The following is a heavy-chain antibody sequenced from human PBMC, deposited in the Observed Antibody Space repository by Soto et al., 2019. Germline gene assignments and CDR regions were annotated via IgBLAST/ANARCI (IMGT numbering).Heavy chain of an antibody. CDR1: GFMFSSYG. Sequence: GGSLRLSCAASGFMFSSYGMHWVRQAPGKGLEWVAVIWYDGSDKYYADSVKGRFTISRDNSKNTLYLQMNSLRAEDTAVYYCARDRYYGSGSYSLCYGMDVWGQGTTVTVSS. CDR3: ARDRYYGSGSYSLCYGMDV. V-gene: IGHV3-33*01. CDR2: IWYDGSDK. D-gene: IGHD3-10*01. J-gene: IGHJ6*02.